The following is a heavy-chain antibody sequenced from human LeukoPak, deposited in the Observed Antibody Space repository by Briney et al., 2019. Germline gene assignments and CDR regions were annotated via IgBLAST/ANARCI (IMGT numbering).Heavy chain of an antibody. CDR3: AREYSSGWHPFDY. Sequence: SETLSLTCTVSGGFISSSSYYWGWIRQPPGKGLEWIGSIYYSGSTYYNPSLKSRVTISVDTSKNQFSLKLSSVTAADTAVYYCAREYSSGWHPFDYWGQGTLVTVSS. CDR2: IYYSGST. D-gene: IGHD6-19*01. V-gene: IGHV4-39*02. CDR1: GGFISSSSYY. J-gene: IGHJ4*02.